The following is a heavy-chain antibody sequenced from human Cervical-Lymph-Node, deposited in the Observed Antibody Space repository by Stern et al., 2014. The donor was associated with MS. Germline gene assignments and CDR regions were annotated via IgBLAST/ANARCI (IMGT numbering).Heavy chain of an antibody. D-gene: IGHD6-13*01. CDR2: LWSGGSKK. V-gene: IGHV3-33*01. J-gene: IGHJ6*02. CDR1: GFTFSSYG. Sequence: VQLVESGEGVVQPGRSLRLSCAAAGFTFSSYGMHWVRQAPGKGLEWVAVLWSGGSKKYYADSVKGRFTNSRDNSKNTLYLQMNSLRAEDTAVYYCARETSPSSSGGYYYGMDVWGQGTTVTVSS. CDR3: ARETSPSSSGGYYYGMDV.